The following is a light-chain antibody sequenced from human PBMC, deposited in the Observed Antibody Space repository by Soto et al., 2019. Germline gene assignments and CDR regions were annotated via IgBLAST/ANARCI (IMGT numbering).Light chain of an antibody. CDR3: AAWDDSLNGHV. V-gene: IGLV1-44*01. J-gene: IGLJ1*01. Sequence: QSVLTQPPSASGTPGQRVTISCSGSSSKIGSNTVNWYQQLPGTAPKLLIYSNNQRPSGVPDRSSGSKSGTSASLAISGLQSEDEADYYCAAWDDSLNGHVFGTGTKVTV. CDR1: SSKIGSNT. CDR2: SNN.